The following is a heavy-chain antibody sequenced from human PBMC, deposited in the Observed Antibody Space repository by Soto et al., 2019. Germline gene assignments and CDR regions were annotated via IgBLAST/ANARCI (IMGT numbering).Heavy chain of an antibody. V-gene: IGHV3-15*01. J-gene: IGHJ4*02. CDR2: IRSKSDGGTT. Sequence: PGGSLSLSCVASGLTFNNAWMNWVRQAPGKGLEWVGRIRSKSDGGTTDYAAPVKGRSTISRDDSKNMVDLQMSSLKTEDTAIYYCTTYSGAAFEYWGQGALVTVSS. D-gene: IGHD1-26*01. CDR1: GLTFNNAW. CDR3: TTYSGAAFEY.